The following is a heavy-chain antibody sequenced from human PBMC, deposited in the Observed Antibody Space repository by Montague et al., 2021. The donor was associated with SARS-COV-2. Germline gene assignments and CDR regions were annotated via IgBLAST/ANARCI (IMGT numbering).Heavy chain of an antibody. CDR1: GFTFSTFW. Sequence: SLRLSCAASGFTFSTFWMTWVRQVPGKGLEWVANIKQDGSEKYYVDSVKGRFTISSDNAKNSLYLQLDSLRAEDTAVYYCARGYDSSGYQYWGQGTLVTVSS. D-gene: IGHD3-22*01. J-gene: IGHJ4*02. V-gene: IGHV3-7*05. CDR3: ARGYDSSGYQY. CDR2: IKQDGSEK.